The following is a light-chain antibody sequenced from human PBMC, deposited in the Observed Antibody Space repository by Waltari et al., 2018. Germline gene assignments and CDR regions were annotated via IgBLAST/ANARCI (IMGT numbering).Light chain of an antibody. CDR3: QQGNSYPRT. CDR1: QGISSY. J-gene: IGKJ1*01. V-gene: IGKV1-13*02. Sequence: IQMSQSPSSLSASVGDRVTITCRASQGISSYLNWYQQKPGKAPKLLIYYANSLESGVPSRFSGSGSGTEFTLTISSLQPEDFATYYCQQGNSYPRTFGQGTKVEIK. CDR2: YAN.